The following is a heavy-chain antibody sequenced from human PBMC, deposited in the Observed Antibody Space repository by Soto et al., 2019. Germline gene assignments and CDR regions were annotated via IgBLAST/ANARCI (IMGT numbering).Heavy chain of an antibody. CDR2: ISYDGSNK. J-gene: IGHJ6*02. Sequence: QVQLVESGGGVVQPGRSLRLSCAASGFTFSSYGMHWVRQAPGKALEWVAVISYDGSNKYYADSVKGRFTISRDNSKNTLYMQMNSLRAEDTAVYYCAKDLSTYYDFWSGYYLYYYGMDVWGQGTTVTVSS. CDR3: AKDLSTYYDFWSGYYLYYYGMDV. V-gene: IGHV3-30*18. D-gene: IGHD3-3*01. CDR1: GFTFSSYG.